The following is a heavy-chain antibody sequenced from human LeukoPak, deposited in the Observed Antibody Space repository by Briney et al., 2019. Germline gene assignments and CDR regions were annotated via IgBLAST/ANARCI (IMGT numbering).Heavy chain of an antibody. D-gene: IGHD1-26*01. CDR1: GGSFSGYY. Sequence: SETLSLTCAVYGGSFSGYYWSWIRQPPGKGLEWIGEINHSGSTNYNPSLKSRVTISVDTSKNQFSLKLSSVTAADTAVYYCARGFTELPNYYCYMDVWGKGTTVTVSS. V-gene: IGHV4-34*01. CDR3: ARGFTELPNYYCYMDV. CDR2: INHSGST. J-gene: IGHJ6*03.